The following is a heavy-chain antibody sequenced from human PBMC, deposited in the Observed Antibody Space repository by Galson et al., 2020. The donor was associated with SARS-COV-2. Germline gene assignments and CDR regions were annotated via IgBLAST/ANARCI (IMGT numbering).Heavy chain of an antibody. J-gene: IGHJ4*02. CDR3: ARDNLPFTSFGVTDY. CDR2: INPSGGST. V-gene: IGHV1-46*01. Sequence: ASVKVSCKASGYTFTSYYMHWVRQAPGQGLEWMGIINPSGGSTSYAQKFQGRVTMTRDTSTSTVYMELSSLRSEDTAVYYCARDNLPFTSFGVTDYWGQGTLVTVSS. CDR1: GYTFTSYY. D-gene: IGHD3-3*01.